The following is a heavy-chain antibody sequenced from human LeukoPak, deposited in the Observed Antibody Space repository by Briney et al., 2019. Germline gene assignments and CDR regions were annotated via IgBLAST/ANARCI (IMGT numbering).Heavy chain of an antibody. Sequence: GASVTVSCKASGYTFTDYYLHWVRQAPGQGLEWMGSINPNSGDTNYLPKFQGRVTMTRDASISTAYMELSSLRSDDTAIYFCASGSRLRLVIFGVTVPPDHWGQGILVTVSS. V-gene: IGHV1-2*02. CDR3: ASGSRLRLVIFGVTVPPDH. D-gene: IGHD3-3*02. J-gene: IGHJ4*02. CDR1: GYTFTDYY. CDR2: INPNSGDT.